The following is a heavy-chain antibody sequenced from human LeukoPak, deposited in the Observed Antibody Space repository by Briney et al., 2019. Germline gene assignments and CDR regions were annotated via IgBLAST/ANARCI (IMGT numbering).Heavy chain of an antibody. V-gene: IGHV3-23*01. Sequence: GGSLRLSCAASGFTFSNYAMTWVRQAPGKGLEWVSAISGSDGTTYYADSVKGRFTISRDNSKNTLYLQVSSLRADDTALYFCAKAGDTAVVLDYWGQGTLVTVSS. CDR3: AKAGDTAVVLDY. J-gene: IGHJ4*02. CDR2: ISGSDGTT. D-gene: IGHD5-18*01. CDR1: GFTFSNYA.